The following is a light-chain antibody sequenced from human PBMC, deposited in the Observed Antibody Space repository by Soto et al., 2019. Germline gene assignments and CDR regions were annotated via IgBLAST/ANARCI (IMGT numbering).Light chain of an antibody. CDR3: QQYDSVLGT. CDR1: QSISHW. V-gene: IGKV1-5*01. Sequence: DIQMTQSPATLSASVGDSVTITCRASQSISHWLAWYQQKPGKAPKFLIYDASSLESGVPSRFSGSGSGTEFTITISSLQPDDFATYYCQQYDSVLGTFGPGTKVEI. J-gene: IGKJ1*01. CDR2: DAS.